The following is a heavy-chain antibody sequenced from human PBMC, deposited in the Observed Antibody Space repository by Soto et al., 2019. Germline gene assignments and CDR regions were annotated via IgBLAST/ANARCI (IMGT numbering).Heavy chain of an antibody. D-gene: IGHD3-9*01. CDR2: IYYSGST. J-gene: IGHJ5*02. V-gene: IGHV4-61*08. Sequence: SETLSLTCTVSGGSINSGDYYWSWIRQPPGKGLEWIGYIYYSGSTNYNPSLKSRVTISVDTSKNQFSLKLSSVTAADTAVFYWARDDLLTGRGGDWFDPWGQGTLVTVSS. CDR1: GGSINSGDYY. CDR3: ARDDLLTGRGGDWFDP.